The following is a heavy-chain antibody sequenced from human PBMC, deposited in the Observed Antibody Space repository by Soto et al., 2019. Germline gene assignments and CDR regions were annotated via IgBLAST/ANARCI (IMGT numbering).Heavy chain of an antibody. D-gene: IGHD5-18*01. CDR1: GCTFSNAW. Sequence: PGVSLRLSCAASGCTFSNAWMNLVRQAQGKGLEWVGRIKSKTDGGTTDYAAPVKGRFTISRDDSKNTLYLQMNSLKTEETAPDYCTTTLPLVDTAMVNLLDYWGQGTLVTVSS. J-gene: IGHJ4*01. V-gene: IGHV3-15*07. CDR2: IKSKTDGGTT. CDR3: TTTLPLVDTAMVNLLDY.